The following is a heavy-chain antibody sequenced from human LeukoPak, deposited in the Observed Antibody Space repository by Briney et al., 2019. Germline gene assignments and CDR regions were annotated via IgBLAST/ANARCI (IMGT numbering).Heavy chain of an antibody. V-gene: IGHV3-11*03. CDR2: ISGSSSYT. CDR1: GFSFSDYY. D-gene: IGHD6-19*01. CDR3: AARPPIVVAGPFDY. Sequence: GGSLRLSCAASGFSFSDYYMIWIRQAPGKGLEWVSYISGSSSYTNYAYSVKGRFSISRDNAKKSLYLQMNSLRAEDTAVYYCAARPPIVVAGPFDYWGQGTLVTVSS. J-gene: IGHJ4*02.